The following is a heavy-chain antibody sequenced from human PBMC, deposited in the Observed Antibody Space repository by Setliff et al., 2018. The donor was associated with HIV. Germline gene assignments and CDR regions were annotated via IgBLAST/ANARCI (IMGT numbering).Heavy chain of an antibody. V-gene: IGHV1-2*06. J-gene: IGHJ3*02. CDR1: GYIFSDYY. CDR2: INPNSGAT. Sequence: ASVKVSCKASGYIFSDYYIHWVRQTPGQELEWMGRINPNSGATDYAQEFQGRVSMTRDTSISTAYMELSRLRSDDTAVYYCARVLHCGGDCYTDAFDIWGQGTMVTVS. D-gene: IGHD2-21*01. CDR3: ARVLHCGGDCYTDAFDI.